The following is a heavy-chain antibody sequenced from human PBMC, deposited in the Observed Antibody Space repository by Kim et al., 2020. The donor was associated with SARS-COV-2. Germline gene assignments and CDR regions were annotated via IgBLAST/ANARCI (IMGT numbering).Heavy chain of an antibody. CDR1: GYTFTSQS. D-gene: IGHD3-22*01. CDR3: ARGTYLSGFYYVSYFDP. J-gene: IGHJ5*02. V-gene: IGHV7-4-1*01. CDR2: IDTNTGTP. Sequence: ASVKVSCKASGYTFTSQSINWVRQAPGQGLEWMGWIDTNTGTPSYAQGFTGRFVFSLDTSVATAYLEIAGLKAEDTAVYYCARGTYLSGFYYVSYFDPWG.